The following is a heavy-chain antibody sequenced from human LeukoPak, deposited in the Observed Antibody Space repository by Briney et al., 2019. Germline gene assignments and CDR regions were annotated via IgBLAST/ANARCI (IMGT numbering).Heavy chain of an antibody. J-gene: IGHJ5*02. CDR3: AREIAVAGASLDWFDP. CDR2: IKQDGSEK. D-gene: IGHD6-19*01. Sequence: PGGSLRLSCAASGFTFSSYWMSWVRQASGKGLEWVANIKQDGSEKYYVDSVKGRFTISRDNAKNSLYLQMNSLRAEDTAVYYCAREIAVAGASLDWFDPWGQGTLVTVSS. CDR1: GFTFSSYW. V-gene: IGHV3-7*01.